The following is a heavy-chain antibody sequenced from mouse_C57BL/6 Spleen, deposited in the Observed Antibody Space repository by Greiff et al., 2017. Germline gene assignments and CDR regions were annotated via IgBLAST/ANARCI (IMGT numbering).Heavy chain of an antibody. CDR1: GFSLTSYG. Sequence: VKLMESGPGLVQPSQSLSITCTVSGFSLTSYGVHWVRQSPGKGLEWLGVIWSGGSTDYNAAFISRLSISKDNSKSQVFFKMNSLQADYTAIYYCARNLDASYAMDYWGQGTSVTVSS. V-gene: IGHV2-2*01. CDR2: IWSGGST. D-gene: IGHD6-1*01. J-gene: IGHJ4*01. CDR3: ARNLDASYAMDY.